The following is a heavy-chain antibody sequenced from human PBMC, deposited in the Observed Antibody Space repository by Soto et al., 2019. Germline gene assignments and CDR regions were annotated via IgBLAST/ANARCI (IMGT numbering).Heavy chain of an antibody. J-gene: IGHJ6*03. Sequence: ASVKVSCKASGYTFTGYYMHWVRQAPGQGLEWMGWINPNSGGTNYAQKFQGWVTMTRDTSISTAYMELSRLRSDDTAVYYCARGYCSGGSCYDDYYYMDVWGKGTTVTVS. CDR3: ARGYCSGGSCYDDYYYMDV. CDR1: GYTFTGYY. CDR2: INPNSGGT. D-gene: IGHD2-15*01. V-gene: IGHV1-2*04.